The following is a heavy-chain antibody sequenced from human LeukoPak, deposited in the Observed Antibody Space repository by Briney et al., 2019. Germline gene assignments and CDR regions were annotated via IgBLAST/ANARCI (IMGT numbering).Heavy chain of an antibody. D-gene: IGHD3-3*01. CDR1: GGSISSGSYY. Sequence: SQTLSLTCTVSGGSISSGSYYWSWIRQPAGKGLEWIGRIYTSGSTNYNPSLKSRVTISVDTSKNQFSLKLSSVTAADTAVYYCARAQNYDFWSGYYLFDYWGQGTLVTVSS. CDR2: IYTSGST. V-gene: IGHV4-61*02. CDR3: ARAQNYDFWSGYYLFDY. J-gene: IGHJ4*02.